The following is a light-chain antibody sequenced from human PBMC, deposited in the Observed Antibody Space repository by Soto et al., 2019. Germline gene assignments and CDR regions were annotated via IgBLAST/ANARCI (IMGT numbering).Light chain of an antibody. CDR2: DAY. CDR1: QSIRSW. V-gene: IGKV1-5*01. CDR3: QKYNSAPLT. J-gene: IGKJ4*01. Sequence: DIQMTQSPSILSASVRDRFTITFRASQSIRSWLAWYQQKPGKAPKLLIYDAYSLESGVPSRFSGRRSGTEFTLTISSLQPEDVATYYCQKYNSAPLTFGGGTKVDIK.